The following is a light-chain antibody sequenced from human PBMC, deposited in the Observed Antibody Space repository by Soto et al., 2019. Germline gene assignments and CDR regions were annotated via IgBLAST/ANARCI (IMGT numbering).Light chain of an antibody. J-gene: IGLJ3*02. Sequence: QSALTQPASVSGSPGQSITISCTGTSSDVGAYNYVSWHQQHPGKAPKLMIYDVSNRPPGVSNRFSGSKSGNTASLTISGLQAADEADYYCSSYTSSSTWVFGGGTKLTVL. CDR2: DVS. CDR1: SSDVGAYNY. CDR3: SSYTSSSTWV. V-gene: IGLV2-14*01.